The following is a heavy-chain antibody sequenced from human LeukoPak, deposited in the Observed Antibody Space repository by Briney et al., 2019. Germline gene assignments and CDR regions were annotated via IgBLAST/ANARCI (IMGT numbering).Heavy chain of an antibody. CDR2: ISYDGSNK. CDR3: ARSGATVTIYYYYYGMDV. CDR1: GFTFSSYA. V-gene: IGHV3-30-3*01. J-gene: IGHJ6*02. Sequence: GGSLRLSCAASGFTFSSYAMHWVCQAPGKGLEWVAVISYDGSNKYYADSVKDRFTISRDNSKNTLYLQMNSLRAEDTAVYYCARSGATVTIYYYYYGMDVWGQGTTVTVSS. D-gene: IGHD4-17*01.